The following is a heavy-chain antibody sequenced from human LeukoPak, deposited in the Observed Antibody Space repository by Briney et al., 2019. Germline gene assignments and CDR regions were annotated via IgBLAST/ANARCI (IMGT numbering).Heavy chain of an antibody. Sequence: SVKVSCKASGGTCSSYTISWVRQAPGQGLEWMGRIIPILGIANYAQKFQGRVAITADKSTSTAYMELSSLCPDDTVVYSCARETAVAGTYFAYWGQGTLVTVSS. CDR2: IIPILGIA. CDR1: GGTCSSYT. CDR3: ARETAVAGTYFAY. J-gene: IGHJ4*02. V-gene: IGHV1-69*04. D-gene: IGHD6-19*01.